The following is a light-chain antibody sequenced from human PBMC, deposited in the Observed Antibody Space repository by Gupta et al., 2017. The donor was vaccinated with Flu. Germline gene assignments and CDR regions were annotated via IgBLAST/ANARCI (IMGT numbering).Light chain of an antibody. Sequence: DVVMTQSPLSLPVTLGQPASIPCRSSQSLVSSDGNTYLNWFQQRPGQSPRRLIYKVSNRDSGVPDRFSGSGSGTDFTLKISRVEADDVGVYYCMQHTHWPRTFGQGTKVEIK. V-gene: IGKV2-30*01. CDR1: QSLVSSDGNTY. J-gene: IGKJ1*01. CDR2: KVS. CDR3: MQHTHWPRT.